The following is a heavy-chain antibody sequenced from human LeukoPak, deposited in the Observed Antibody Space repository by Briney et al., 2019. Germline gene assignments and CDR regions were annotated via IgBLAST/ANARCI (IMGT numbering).Heavy chain of an antibody. CDR2: ISSSGSTI. V-gene: IGHV3-11*01. Sequence: GGSLRLSCAASGFTFSDYYMSWIRQAPGKGLEGVSYISSSGSTIYYADSVKGRFTISRDNAQNSLYLQMNSLRAEDTAVYYCASEKSRTSGDWFDPWGQGTLVTVSS. J-gene: IGHJ5*02. D-gene: IGHD2-2*01. CDR1: GFTFSDYY. CDR3: ASEKSRTSGDWFDP.